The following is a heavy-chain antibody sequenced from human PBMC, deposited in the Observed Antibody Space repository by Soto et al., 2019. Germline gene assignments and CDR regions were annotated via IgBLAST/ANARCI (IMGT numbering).Heavy chain of an antibody. V-gene: IGHV3-11*01. CDR2: ISNSGHAI. J-gene: IGHJ6*02. Sequence: QVQLVESGGGLVKPGGSLRLSCVASGFTFSDYYMSWIRRAPGKGLEWVSYISNSGHAIYYADSVKGRFTVSRDNSNNSMSLQMDSLRADDTAINYCARDAMYASSSYGFDVWGQGTTVSVSS. D-gene: IGHD6-13*01. CDR3: ARDAMYASSSYGFDV. CDR1: GFTFSDYY.